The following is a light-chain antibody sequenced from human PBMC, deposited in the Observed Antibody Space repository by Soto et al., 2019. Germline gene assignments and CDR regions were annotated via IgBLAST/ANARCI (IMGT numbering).Light chain of an antibody. CDR3: QQYNNWPRT. CDR2: DAS. V-gene: IGKV3-15*01. CDR1: QGVTSN. J-gene: IGKJ1*01. Sequence: EIVMTQSPATLSVSPGERATLSCRASQGVTSNLAWYQQKPGQAPRLLIYDASTRATGIPARFSSSGSGTEFTLTISSLQSEDFVVYYCQQYNNWPRTFGQGTKVEIK.